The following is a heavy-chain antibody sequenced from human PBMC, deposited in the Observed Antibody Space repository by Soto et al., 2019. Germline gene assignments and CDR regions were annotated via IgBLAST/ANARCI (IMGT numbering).Heavy chain of an antibody. CDR3: AVDSRSSGSSYYFDY. CDR2: INPSGGST. CDR1: GYTFTSYY. V-gene: IGHV1-46*03. J-gene: IGHJ4*02. D-gene: IGHD6-6*01. Sequence: ASVKVSCKASGYTFTSYYMHWVRQAPGQGLEWMGIINPSGGSTSYAQKFQGRVTMTRDTSTSTVYTELSSLRSEDTAVYYCAVDSRSSGSSYYFDYWGQGTLVTVSS.